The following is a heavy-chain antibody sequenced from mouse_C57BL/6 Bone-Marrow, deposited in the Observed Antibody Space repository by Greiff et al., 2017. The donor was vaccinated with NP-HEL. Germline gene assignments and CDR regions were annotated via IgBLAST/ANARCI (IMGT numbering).Heavy chain of an antibody. CDR2: IHPNSGST. V-gene: IGHV1-64*01. D-gene: IGHD1-1*01. CDR1: GYTFTSYW. Sequence: VQLQQPGAELVKPGASVKLSCKASGYTFTSYWMHWVKQRPGQGLEWIGMIHPNSGSTNYNEKFKSKATLTVDKSSSTAYMQLSSLTSEDSAVYYCARLREITTVDYWGQGTTRTVSS. CDR3: ARLREITTVDY. J-gene: IGHJ2*01.